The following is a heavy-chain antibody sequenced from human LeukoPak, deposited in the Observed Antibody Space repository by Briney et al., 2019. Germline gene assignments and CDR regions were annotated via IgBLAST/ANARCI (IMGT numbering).Heavy chain of an antibody. D-gene: IGHD5-24*01. J-gene: IGHJ4*02. V-gene: IGHV3-43D*03. CDR1: GFTFDDYA. Sequence: GGSLRLSCAASGFTFDDYAMHWVRQAPGKGLEWVSLISWNSGSTYYADSVKGRFTISKDNAKNSLYLQMNSLRAEDTAVYYCTSANYGPAYWGQGTLVTVSS. CDR3: TSANYGPAY. CDR2: ISWNSGST.